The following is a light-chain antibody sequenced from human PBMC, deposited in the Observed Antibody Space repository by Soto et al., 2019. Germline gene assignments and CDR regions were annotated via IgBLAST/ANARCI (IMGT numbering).Light chain of an antibody. J-gene: IGKJ3*01. CDR2: AAS. V-gene: IGKV1-39*01. Sequence: DIQMTQSPSSLSASVGDRVTITCRASQTIRNYLNWYQQKPGKAPNLLIYAASSLQSGVPSRFSGSGYGTDFTITISSLQPEDFANYSCQQSYSTPCTLGPGTKVDIK. CDR3: QQSYSTPCT. CDR1: QTIRNY.